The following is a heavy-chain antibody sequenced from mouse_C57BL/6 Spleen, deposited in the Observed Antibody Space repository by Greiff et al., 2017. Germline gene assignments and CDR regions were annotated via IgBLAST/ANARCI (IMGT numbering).Heavy chain of an antibody. J-gene: IGHJ4*01. D-gene: IGHD1-1*01. CDR1: GYTFTSYW. Sequence: QVQLKQPGAELVMPGASVKLSCKASGYTFTSYWMHWVKQRPGQGLEWIGEIDPSDSYTNYNQKFKGKSTLTVDKSSSTAYMQLSSLTSEDSAVYYCARRPNYYGSSYAMDYWGQGTSVTVSS. CDR2: IDPSDSYT. V-gene: IGHV1-69*01. CDR3: ARRPNYYGSSYAMDY.